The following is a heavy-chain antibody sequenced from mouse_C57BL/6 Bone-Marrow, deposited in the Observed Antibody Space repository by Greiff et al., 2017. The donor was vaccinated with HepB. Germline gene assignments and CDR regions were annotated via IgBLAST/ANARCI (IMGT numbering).Heavy chain of an antibody. CDR2: IDPETGGT. CDR1: GYTFTDYE. D-gene: IGHD3-2*02. J-gene: IGHJ3*01. V-gene: IGHV1-15*01. CDR3: TRQTAQARGFAY. Sequence: VQLQQSGAELVRPGASVTLSCKASGYTFTDYEMHWVKQTPVHGLEWIGAIDPETGGTAYNQKFKGKAILTADKSSSTAYMELRSLTSEDSAVYYCTRQTAQARGFAYWGQGTLVTVSA.